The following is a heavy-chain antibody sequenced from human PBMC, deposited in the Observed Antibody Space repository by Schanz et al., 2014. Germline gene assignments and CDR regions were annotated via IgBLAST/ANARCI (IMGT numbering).Heavy chain of an antibody. Sequence: ERLVESGGGVVQPGRSLRLSCAASGFTFENYALTWVRQVPGKGLEWVSAISASGGTTYYADSVKGRFTISRDNSKNTLYLQMNSLRAEDTAVYYCAKTPREYCNYDNCPNWFDSWGQGTLVTASS. CDR1: GFTFENYA. CDR3: AKTPREYCNYDNCPNWFDS. D-gene: IGHD2-15*01. J-gene: IGHJ5*01. CDR2: ISASGGTT. V-gene: IGHV3-23*04.